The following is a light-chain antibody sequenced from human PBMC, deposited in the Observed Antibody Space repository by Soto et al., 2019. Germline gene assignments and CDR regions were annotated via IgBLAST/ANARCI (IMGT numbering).Light chain of an antibody. Sequence: QSVLTQPPSVSVAPGQKVTISCSGTSSNIGRNYVAWYQQLPGTAPKLLIYDNDKRPSGIPDRFSGSKSGTSATLGITGLQTGDEADYYCGTWDSSLSDAVVFGEGTKVTVL. V-gene: IGLV1-51*01. CDR1: SSNIGRNY. CDR2: DND. J-gene: IGLJ2*01. CDR3: GTWDSSLSDAVV.